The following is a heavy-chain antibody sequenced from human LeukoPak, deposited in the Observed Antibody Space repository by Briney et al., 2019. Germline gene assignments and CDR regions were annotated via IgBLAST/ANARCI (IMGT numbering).Heavy chain of an antibody. CDR3: ARGRSGLAAAGTYDY. J-gene: IGHJ4*02. CDR1: GYTFTSSD. Sequence: ASVKVSCKASGYTFTSSDINWARQATGQGLEWMGWINPKSGRTGYAKKFQDRVSMTMNTSISTAYMEVSSLRFDDTAVYYCARGRSGLAAAGTYDYWGQGALITVSS. V-gene: IGHV1-8*01. CDR2: INPKSGRT. D-gene: IGHD6-13*01.